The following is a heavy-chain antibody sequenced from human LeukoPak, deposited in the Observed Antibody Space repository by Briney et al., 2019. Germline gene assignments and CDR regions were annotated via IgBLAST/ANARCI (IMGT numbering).Heavy chain of an antibody. J-gene: IGHJ3*02. Sequence: GGSLRLSCAASGFTFSSYSMNWVRQAPGKGLEWVSYISSSSSSIYYADSVKGRFTISRDNAKNSLYLQMNSLRAEDTGVYYCARETASWGYAFDIWGQETMVTVSS. CDR3: ARETASWGYAFDI. CDR2: ISSSSSSI. CDR1: GFTFSSYS. V-gene: IGHV3-48*01. D-gene: IGHD6-13*01.